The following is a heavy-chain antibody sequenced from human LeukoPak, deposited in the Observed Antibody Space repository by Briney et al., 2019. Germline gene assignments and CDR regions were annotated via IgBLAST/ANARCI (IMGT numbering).Heavy chain of an antibody. Sequence: GASVKVSCKASGYTFTSYGISWVRQAPGQGLKWMGWISAYNGNTNYAQKLQGRVTMTTDTSTSTAYMELRSLRSDDTAVYYCARDRSIYYDSSGHPFDYWGQGTLVTVSS. CDR1: GYTFTSYG. CDR3: ARDRSIYYDSSGHPFDY. D-gene: IGHD3-22*01. V-gene: IGHV1-18*01. CDR2: ISAYNGNT. J-gene: IGHJ4*02.